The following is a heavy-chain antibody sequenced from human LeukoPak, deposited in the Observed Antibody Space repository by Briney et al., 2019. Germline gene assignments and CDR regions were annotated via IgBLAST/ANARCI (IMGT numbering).Heavy chain of an antibody. J-gene: IGHJ4*02. D-gene: IGHD6-19*01. CDR2: IGSSGTTI. V-gene: IGHV3-48*04. CDR3: ALLAVASDFDY. Sequence: GGSLRLSCAASGFTISNYTLNWVRQSPGKGLEWVSNIGSSGTTIYYADSVKGRFSISRDNAKSSLYLQMNSLRVEDTAVYYCALLAVASDFDYWGQGALVTVSS. CDR1: GFTISNYT.